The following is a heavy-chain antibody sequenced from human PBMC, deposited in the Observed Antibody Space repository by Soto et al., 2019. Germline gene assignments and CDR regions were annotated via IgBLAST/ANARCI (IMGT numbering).Heavy chain of an antibody. CDR2: IYYSGST. CDR1: GGSISSGGYS. CDR3: ARGSTTEKVDS. V-gene: IGHV4-30-4*08. J-gene: IGHJ4*02. Sequence: SETLSLTCAVSGGSISSGGYSWSWIRQHPGKGLEWIGYIYYSGSTYYNPSLKSRVTISADTSMNQFSLALTSVTAADTAMYYCARGSTTEKVDSWGQGILVTVSS.